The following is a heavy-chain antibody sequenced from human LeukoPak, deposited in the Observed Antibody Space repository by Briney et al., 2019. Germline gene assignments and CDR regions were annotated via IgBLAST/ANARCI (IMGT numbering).Heavy chain of an antibody. Sequence: SETLSLTCTVSGVSIRSYYWSWIRQPAGKGLEWIGRFHASGSTNYNPSLKSRVTMSVDTSKNQFSLKLSSVTAADTAVYSCAGDTYYYDSSGYYYFDYWGQGTLVTVSS. V-gene: IGHV4-4*07. CDR3: AGDTYYYDSSGYYYFDY. CDR2: FHASGST. J-gene: IGHJ4*02. D-gene: IGHD3-22*01. CDR1: GVSIRSYY.